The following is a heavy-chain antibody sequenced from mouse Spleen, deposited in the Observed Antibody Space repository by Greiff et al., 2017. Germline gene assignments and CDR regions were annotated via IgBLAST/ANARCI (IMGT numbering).Heavy chain of an antibody. CDR3: VRHRGLGHYYAMDY. CDR2: INRDGGST. Sequence: EVQVVESGGGLVQPGDSVKLSCESNEYEFPTHYMSWVRKTPEKRLELVGPINRDGGSTHYPDTFEGRFIISTDNTKKTLYLQMSSLRSEDTAVYYCVRHRGLGHYYAMDYWGQGTSVTVSS. D-gene: IGHD2-4*01. J-gene: IGHJ4*01. CDR1: EYEFPTHY. V-gene: IGHV5-2*01.